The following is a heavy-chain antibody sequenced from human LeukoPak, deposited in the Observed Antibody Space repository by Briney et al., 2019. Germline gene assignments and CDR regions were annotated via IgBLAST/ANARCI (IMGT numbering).Heavy chain of an antibody. Sequence: GGSLRLSCAASGFTVSSNYMSWVRQAPGKGLEWVSVIYSGGSTYYADSVKGRFTISRDNAKNSLYLQMNSLRAEDTAVYYCARDIAAAGDFDYWGQGTLVTVSS. D-gene: IGHD6-13*01. J-gene: IGHJ4*02. V-gene: IGHV3-53*01. CDR3: ARDIAAAGDFDY. CDR1: GFTVSSNY. CDR2: IYSGGST.